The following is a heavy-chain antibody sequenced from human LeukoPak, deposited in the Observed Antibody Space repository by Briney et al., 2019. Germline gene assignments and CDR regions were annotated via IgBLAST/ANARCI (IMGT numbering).Heavy chain of an antibody. V-gene: IGHV1-18*01. J-gene: IGHJ6*03. CDR1: GYTFTSYG. D-gene: IGHD3-10*01. CDR2: ISAYNGDT. CDR3: ASRSNRVRAGPYRPDYYYYYMDV. Sequence: ASVKVSCKASGYTFTSYGISWVRQAPGQGLEWMGWISAYNGDTNYAQKFQGRVTITADKSTSTAYMELSSLKSEDTAVYYCASRSNRVRAGPYRPDYYYYYMDVWGKGTTVTVSS.